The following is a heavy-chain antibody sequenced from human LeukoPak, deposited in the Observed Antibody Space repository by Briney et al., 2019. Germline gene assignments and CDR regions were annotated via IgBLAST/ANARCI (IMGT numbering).Heavy chain of an antibody. J-gene: IGHJ4*02. CDR1: GFTFSSYG. CDR2: ISYDGSNK. D-gene: IGHD4-17*01. V-gene: IGHV3-30*03. CDR3: AREGADYGDYEFDY. Sequence: GRSLRLSCAASGFTFSSYGMHWVRQAPGKGLEWVAVISYDGSNKYYADSVKGRFTISRDNSKNTLYLQMNSLRAEDTAVYYCAREGADYGDYEFDYWGQGTLVTVSS.